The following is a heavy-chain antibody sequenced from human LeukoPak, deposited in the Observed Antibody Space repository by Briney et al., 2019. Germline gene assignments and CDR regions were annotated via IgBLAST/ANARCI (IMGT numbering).Heavy chain of an antibody. CDR1: GYSISSGYY. CDR2: IYHSGST. D-gene: IGHD3-10*01. CDR3: ARARGYYYYMDV. J-gene: IGHJ6*03. V-gene: IGHV4-38-2*01. Sequence: PSETLSLTCVVSGYSISSGYYWAWIRQPPGKGLELIGMIYHSGSTNYNPSLKSRVTISVDTSKNQFSPNLNSVTAADTAVYYCARARGYYYYMDVWGKGTTVTVSS.